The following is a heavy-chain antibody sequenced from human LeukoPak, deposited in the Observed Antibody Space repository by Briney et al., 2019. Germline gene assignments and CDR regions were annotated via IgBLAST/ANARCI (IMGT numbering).Heavy chain of an antibody. CDR2: ISWNSGSM. D-gene: IGHD6-13*01. CDR3: AKDIISSSWYGFDAFDI. CDR1: GFTFDDYA. V-gene: IGHV3-9*01. J-gene: IGHJ3*02. Sequence: GGSLRLSCAASGFTFDDYAMHWVRQAPGKGLEWVSGISWNSGSMGYADSVKGRFTISRDNAKNSLYLQMNSLRAEDTALYYCAKDIISSSWYGFDAFDIWGQGTMVTVSS.